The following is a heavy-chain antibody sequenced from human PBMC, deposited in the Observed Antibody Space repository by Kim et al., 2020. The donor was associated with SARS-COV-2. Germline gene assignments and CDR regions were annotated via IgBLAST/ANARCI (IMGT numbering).Heavy chain of an antibody. D-gene: IGHD2-2*01. CDR2: INHSGST. J-gene: IGHJ4*02. V-gene: IGHV4-34*01. CDR3: ARGWNVVVPAAIDY. CDR1: GGSFSGYY. Sequence: SETLSLTCAFYGGSFSGYYWSWIRQPPGKGLEWIGEINHSGSTNYNPSLKSRVTISVDTSKNQFSLKLSSVTAADTAVYYCARGWNVVVPAAIDYWGQGTLVTVSS.